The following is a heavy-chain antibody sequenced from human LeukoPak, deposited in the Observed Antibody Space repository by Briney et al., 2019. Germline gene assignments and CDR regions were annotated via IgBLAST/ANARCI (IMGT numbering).Heavy chain of an antibody. CDR2: IYYSGST. J-gene: IGHJ4*02. CDR1: GGSISSNSYY. D-gene: IGHD2-2*02. Sequence: SETLSLTCTVSGGSISSNSYYWGWIRQPPGKGLEWIGSIYYSGSTYYNPSLKSRVTISVDTSKNQFSLKLSSVTAEDTAVYYCAADTYCSSTSCYKMWWGQGTLVTVSS. CDR3: AADTYCSSTSCYKMW. V-gene: IGHV4-39*07.